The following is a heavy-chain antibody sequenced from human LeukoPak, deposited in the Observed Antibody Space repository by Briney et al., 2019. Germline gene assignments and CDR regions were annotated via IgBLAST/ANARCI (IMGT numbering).Heavy chain of an antibody. Sequence: GGSLRLSCAVSGFTFSSFAMHWVRQAPGKGLEWVAEITHDGSNKYYTDSVKGRFTISRDKSQNTLYLEMNSLRVEDTAVYYCARGQYRLVWFGDEISDGFDIWGQGTMVTVSS. CDR1: GFTFSSFA. D-gene: IGHD3-10*01. CDR2: ITHDGSNK. CDR3: ARGQYRLVWFGDEISDGFDI. J-gene: IGHJ3*02. V-gene: IGHV3-30*12.